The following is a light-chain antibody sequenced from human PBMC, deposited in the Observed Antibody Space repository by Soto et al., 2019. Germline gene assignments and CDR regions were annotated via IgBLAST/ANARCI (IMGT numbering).Light chain of an antibody. CDR1: QRVSSSY. J-gene: IGKJ4*01. V-gene: IGKV3D-7*01. CDR2: GAS. Sequence: PGERVTLSCRASQRVSSSYLTWYQQKPGQAPRLLIYGASTRATSIPARFSGSGSGTDFTLTISSLQPEDFAVYYCQQDYNLCPFGGGTKVEIK. CDR3: QQDYNLCP.